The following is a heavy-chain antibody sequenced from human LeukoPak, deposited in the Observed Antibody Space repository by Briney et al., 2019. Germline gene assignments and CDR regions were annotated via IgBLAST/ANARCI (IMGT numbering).Heavy chain of an antibody. CDR3: AKGHSSSWYYRYFDY. Sequence: GRSLRLSCAASGFTFSSYGMHWVRQAPGKGLKWVAVISYDGSNKYYADSVKGRFTISRDNSKNTLYLQMNSLRAEDTAVYYCAKGHSSSWYYRYFDYWGQGTLVTVSS. CDR1: GFTFSSYG. V-gene: IGHV3-30*18. CDR2: ISYDGSNK. D-gene: IGHD6-13*01. J-gene: IGHJ4*02.